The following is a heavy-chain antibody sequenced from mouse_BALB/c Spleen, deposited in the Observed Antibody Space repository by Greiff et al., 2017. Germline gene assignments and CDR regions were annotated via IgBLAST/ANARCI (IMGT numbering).Heavy chain of an antibody. CDR2: IDPSDSYT. D-gene: IGHD1-1*01. CDR1: GYTFTSYW. CDR3: ARKAPFGTTVGDY. V-gene: IGHV1-69*02. Sequence: VQLQQPGAELVKPGASVKLSCKASGYTFTSYWMHWVKQRPGQGLEWIGEIDPSDSYTNYNQKFKGKATLTVDKSSSTAYMQLSSLTSEDSAVYYCARKAPFGTTVGDYWGQGTSVTVSS. J-gene: IGHJ4*01.